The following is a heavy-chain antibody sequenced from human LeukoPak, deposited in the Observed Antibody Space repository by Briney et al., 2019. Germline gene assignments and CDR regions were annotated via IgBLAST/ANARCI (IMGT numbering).Heavy chain of an antibody. CDR1: GGSVSSSYY. Sequence: SETLSLTCTVSGGSVSSSYYWGWIRQPPGKGLEWIGSIYYSGSTYYNPSLKSRVTISVDTSKNQFSLKLSSVTAADTAVYYCASGSYGSSPLDYWGQGTLVTVSS. D-gene: IGHD3-10*01. V-gene: IGHV4-39*07. CDR3: ASGSYGSSPLDY. CDR2: IYYSGST. J-gene: IGHJ4*02.